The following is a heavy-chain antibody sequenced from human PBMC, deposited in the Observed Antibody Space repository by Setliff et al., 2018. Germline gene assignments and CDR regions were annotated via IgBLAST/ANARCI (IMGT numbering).Heavy chain of an antibody. Sequence: LSLTCSVSGDSINNFYWNWIRQSPGTGLEWIGYIFSDGTTYYNPSLKSRVAMSVDTSKKQFSLSLSAVTAADTAKYYCARAPLDYSSRAFDFWGQGQWSPSPQ. CDR2: IFSDGTT. D-gene: IGHD2-15*01. J-gene: IGHJ3*01. CDR1: GDSINNFY. CDR3: ARAPLDYSSRAFDF. V-gene: IGHV4-59*01.